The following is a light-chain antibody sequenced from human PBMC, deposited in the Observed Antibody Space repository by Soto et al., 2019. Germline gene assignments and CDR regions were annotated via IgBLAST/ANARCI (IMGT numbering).Light chain of an antibody. CDR1: QSVSSSD. Sequence: EIVLTQSPATLSLSPGERATLSCGASQSVSSSDLAWYQQKPGLAPRLLIYDASSRAAGIPDRFSGSGSGTDFTLTISRMEPEDFAVYYCQQYGSSPQVAFGGGTKVEIK. J-gene: IGKJ4*01. V-gene: IGKV3D-20*01. CDR2: DAS. CDR3: QQYGSSPQVA.